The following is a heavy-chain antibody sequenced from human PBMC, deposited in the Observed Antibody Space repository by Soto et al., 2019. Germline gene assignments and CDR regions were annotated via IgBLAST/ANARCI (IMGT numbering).Heavy chain of an antibody. V-gene: IGHV3-7*01. Sequence: PGGSLRLSCAASGFTISSYWMSWVRQAPGKGLEWVANIKQDGSEKYYVDSVKGRFTISRDNAKNSLYLQMNSLRAEDTAVYYCARDIGYCSGGSCYMDYWGQGT. CDR2: IKQDGSEK. CDR1: GFTISSYW. J-gene: IGHJ4*02. D-gene: IGHD2-15*01. CDR3: ARDIGYCSGGSCYMDY.